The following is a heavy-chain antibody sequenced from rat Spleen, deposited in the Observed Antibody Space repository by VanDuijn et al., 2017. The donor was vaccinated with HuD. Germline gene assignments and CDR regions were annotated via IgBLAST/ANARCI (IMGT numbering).Heavy chain of an antibody. CDR3: ARVHTMGINGYYFDY. Sequence: EVQLVESDGGLVQPGRSLKLSCAASGFTFNNYGMAWFRQAPTKGLEWVATISYDGISTYYRDSVKGRFTISRDNAKNTLYLQMDSLRSEDTATYYCARVHTMGINGYYFDYWGQGVMVTVSS. CDR1: GFTFNNYG. V-gene: IGHV5-29*01. CDR2: ISYDGIST. D-gene: IGHD1-9*01. J-gene: IGHJ2*01.